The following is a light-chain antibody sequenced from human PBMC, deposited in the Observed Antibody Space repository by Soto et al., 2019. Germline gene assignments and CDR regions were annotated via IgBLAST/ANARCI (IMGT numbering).Light chain of an antibody. CDR2: EVS. CDR3: SSYAGSNNVV. J-gene: IGLJ2*01. Sequence: QSALTQPPSASGSPGQSVTLSCTGTSSDVGGYNYVSWYQQHPGKAPKLMIYEVSKRPSGVPDRFSGSKSGNTASLTVSELQAEDEADYYCSSYAGSNNVVFGGGTKLTVL. CDR1: SSDVGGYNY. V-gene: IGLV2-8*01.